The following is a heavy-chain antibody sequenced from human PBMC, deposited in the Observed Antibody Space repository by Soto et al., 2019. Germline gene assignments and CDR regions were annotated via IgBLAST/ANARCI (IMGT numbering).Heavy chain of an antibody. Sequence: QVQLVESGGGVVQPGRSLRLSCAASGFTFSSYAMHWVRQAPGKGLEWVAVISTDGRDKYHADSVEGRFTISRDNSKNTLFVQMNSLRPEDTAVYYCAKDHDLAAAGYYFDYWGQGTLVTVSS. CDR3: AKDHDLAAAGYYFDY. D-gene: IGHD6-13*01. V-gene: IGHV3-30*01. J-gene: IGHJ4*02. CDR2: ISTDGRDK. CDR1: GFTFSSYA.